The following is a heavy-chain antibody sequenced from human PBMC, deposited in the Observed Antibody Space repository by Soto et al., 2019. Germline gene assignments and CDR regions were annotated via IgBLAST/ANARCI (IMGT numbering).Heavy chain of an antibody. CDR1: GFTFRSYD. CDR3: ARVSYGSGDYPWYFDS. CDR2: ISYDGSKK. V-gene: IGHV3-30-3*01. J-gene: IGHJ4*02. D-gene: IGHD3-10*01. Sequence: QVQLVESGGGVVQPGRALRLSCAASGFTFRSYDMHWVRQAPGKGLEWVAVISYDGSKKHYADSVKGRFTISRDNSKNTLYLQMTSLRAEDTALYYCARVSYGSGDYPWYFDSWGQGTLVTVSS.